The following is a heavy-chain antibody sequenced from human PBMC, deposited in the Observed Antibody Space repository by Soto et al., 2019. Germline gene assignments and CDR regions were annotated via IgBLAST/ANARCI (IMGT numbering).Heavy chain of an antibody. J-gene: IGHJ4*02. CDR1: GFTLSDHY. V-gene: IGHV3-72*01. CDR2: SRDKPQGYST. D-gene: IGHD6-13*01. Sequence: GGSLRLSCAGSGFTLSDHYIDWVRQAPGKGLEWVGRSRDKPQGYSTAYAASVKGRFTTSRDESKNSAYLQMNSLKTEDTAIYYCARTNMYTSSWFLDYWGQGTLVTVSS. CDR3: ARTNMYTSSWFLDY.